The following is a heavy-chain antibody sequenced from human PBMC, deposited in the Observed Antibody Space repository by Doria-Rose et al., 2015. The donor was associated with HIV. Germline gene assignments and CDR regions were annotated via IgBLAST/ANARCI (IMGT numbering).Heavy chain of an antibody. CDR2: INDTGSA. CDR1: GGSFSDHY. J-gene: IGHJ4*02. CDR3: ARVPDNYITSPLDY. D-gene: IGHD3-10*01. V-gene: IGHV4-34*01. Sequence: QVQLRQWGAGLLTPSETLSLTCAVYGGSFSDHYWSWIRQPPGKGLEWIGEINDTGSANYNPSLKSRVTISVDTSKNQFSLKVSSVTAADTAVYYCARVPDNYITSPLDYWGQGKMVTVAS.